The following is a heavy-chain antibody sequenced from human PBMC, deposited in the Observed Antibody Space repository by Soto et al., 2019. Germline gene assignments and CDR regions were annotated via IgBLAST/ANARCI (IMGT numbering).Heavy chain of an antibody. CDR3: ARDSSGYHAFDI. Sequence: ASETLSLTCTVSGGSISSGGYYWSWIRQHPGKGLEWIGYIYYSGSTYYNPSLKSRVTISVDTSKNQFSLKLSSVTAADTAVYYCARDSSGYHAFDIWGQGTMVTVSS. CDR1: GGSISSGGYY. V-gene: IGHV4-31*03. J-gene: IGHJ3*02. CDR2: IYYSGST. D-gene: IGHD3-22*01.